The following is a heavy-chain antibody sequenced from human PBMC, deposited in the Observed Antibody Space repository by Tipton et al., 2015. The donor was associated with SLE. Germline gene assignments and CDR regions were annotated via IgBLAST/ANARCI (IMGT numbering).Heavy chain of an antibody. V-gene: IGHV3-64D*09. D-gene: IGHD3-22*01. CDR1: GFTFSSYF. J-gene: IGHJ4*02. CDR3: VKDVSLVRDSGGYYPY. Sequence: GSLRLSCSASGFTFSSYFMYWVRQAPGKGLEYVSAISSNGDSTYYADSVKGRFTISRDNSKNTLYLQMSSLRAEDTAVYYCVKDVSLVRDSGGYYPYWGQGTLVTVSS. CDR2: ISSNGDST.